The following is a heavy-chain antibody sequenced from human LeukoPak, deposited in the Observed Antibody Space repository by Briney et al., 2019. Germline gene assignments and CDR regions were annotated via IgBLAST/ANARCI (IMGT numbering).Heavy chain of an antibody. CDR3: ARELYYYDSSGFGY. CDR2: INAGNGNT. J-gene: IGHJ4*02. V-gene: IGHV1-3*01. Sequence: ASVKVSCKASGSTFTSYAMHWVRQAPGQRLEWMGWINAGNGNTKYSQKFQGRVTITRDTSASTAYMELSSLRSEDTAVYYCARELYYYDSSGFGYWGQGTLVTVSS. D-gene: IGHD3-22*01. CDR1: GSTFTSYA.